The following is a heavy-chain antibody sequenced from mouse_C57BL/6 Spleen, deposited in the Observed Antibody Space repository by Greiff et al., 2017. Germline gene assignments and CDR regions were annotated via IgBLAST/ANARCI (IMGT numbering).Heavy chain of an antibody. CDR1: GFNIKDDY. CDR2: IDPENGDT. Sequence: VQLKQSGAELVGPGASVKLSCTASGFNIKDDYMHWVKQRPEQGLEWIGWIDPENGDTEYASKFQGKATITADTSSNTAYLQLSSLTSEDTAVYYCTLWYPAWFAYWGQGTLVTVSA. J-gene: IGHJ3*01. V-gene: IGHV14-4*01. CDR3: TLWYPAWFAY. D-gene: IGHD2-1*01.